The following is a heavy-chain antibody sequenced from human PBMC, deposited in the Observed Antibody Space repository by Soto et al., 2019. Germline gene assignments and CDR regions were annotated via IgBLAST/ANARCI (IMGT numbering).Heavy chain of an antibody. CDR2: ISYDGSNK. V-gene: IGHV3-30-3*01. D-gene: IGHD3-22*01. Sequence: GGSLRLSCAASGFTFSSYAMHWVRQAPGKGLEWVAVISYDGSNKCYADSVKGRFTISRDNSKNTLYLQMNSLRAEDTAVYYCARPVLYDSSGYSVSFGYWGQGTLVTVSS. CDR1: GFTFSSYA. J-gene: IGHJ4*02. CDR3: ARPVLYDSSGYSVSFGY.